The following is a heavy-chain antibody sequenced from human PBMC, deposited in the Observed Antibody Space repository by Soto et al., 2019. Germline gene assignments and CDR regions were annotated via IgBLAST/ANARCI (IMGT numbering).Heavy chain of an antibody. CDR1: GYTFTSSD. CDR2: MHPNSGIT. V-gene: IGHV1-8*01. D-gene: IGHD6-19*01. CDR3: AVGFRSGWVFDY. J-gene: IGHJ4*02. Sequence: QVQLVQSGAEVKKPGASVKVSCKASGYTFTSSDISWVRQATGQGLEWLGWMHPNSGITGYTQKFEGRFTMTRNTSIGTAYMELGSLRSEDSAVYYCAVGFRSGWVFDYWGQGALVTVSS.